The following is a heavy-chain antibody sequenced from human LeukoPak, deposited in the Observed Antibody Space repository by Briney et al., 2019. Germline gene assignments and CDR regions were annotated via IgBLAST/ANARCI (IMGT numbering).Heavy chain of an antibody. CDR2: IYTSGST. CDR1: GGSISSGSYY. CDR3: ARGESSASNWFDP. Sequence: TSETLSLTCTVSGGSISSGSYYWSWIRQPAGKGLEWIGRIYTSGSTNYNPSLKSRVTISVDTSKNQFSLKLRSVTAADTAVYYCARGESSASNWFDPWGQGTLVTVSS. D-gene: IGHD3-22*01. V-gene: IGHV4-61*02. J-gene: IGHJ5*02.